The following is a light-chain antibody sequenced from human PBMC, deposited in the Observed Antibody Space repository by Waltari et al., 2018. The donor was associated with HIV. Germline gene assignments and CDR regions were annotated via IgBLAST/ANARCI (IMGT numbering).Light chain of an antibody. Sequence: QSALTQPASVSGSPGQSITIPCTGTSSDVGVYNPVSWYQQPPGKAPQLIIYEVNKRPSGLSTRFSGSKSGNTASLTISGLQAEDEADYYCCSYAGSTTSYVFGTGTKVTVL. V-gene: IGLV2-23*02. CDR2: EVN. CDR1: SSDVGVYNP. J-gene: IGLJ1*01. CDR3: CSYAGSTTSYV.